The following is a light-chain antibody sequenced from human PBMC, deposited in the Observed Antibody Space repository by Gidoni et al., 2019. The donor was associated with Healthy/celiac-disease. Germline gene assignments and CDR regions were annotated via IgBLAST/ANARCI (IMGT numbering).Light chain of an antibody. CDR3: QTWGTGTWV. Sequence: QLVLTQSPSASASLGASVKLTCTLSSGHSSYAIAWHQQQPEKGPRYLMKLNSDGSHSKGDGIPDRFSGSSSGAERYLTISSLQSEDEADYYCQTWGTGTWVFGGGTKLXVX. CDR1: SGHSSYA. J-gene: IGLJ3*02. V-gene: IGLV4-69*01. CDR2: LNSDGSH.